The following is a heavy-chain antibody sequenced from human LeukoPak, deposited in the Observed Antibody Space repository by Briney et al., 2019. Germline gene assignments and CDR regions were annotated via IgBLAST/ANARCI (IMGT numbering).Heavy chain of an antibody. Sequence: TGGSLRLSCAASGFTFSSYAMNWVRQAQGKGLEWVSFISGSGDTTYYADSVKGRFTISRDSSKNTLYLQMNSLRAEDTAVYYCAKSRGESRGASNYWGQGTLVTVSS. CDR2: ISGSGDTT. D-gene: IGHD1-26*01. CDR3: AKSRGESRGASNY. CDR1: GFTFSSYA. J-gene: IGHJ4*02. V-gene: IGHV3-23*01.